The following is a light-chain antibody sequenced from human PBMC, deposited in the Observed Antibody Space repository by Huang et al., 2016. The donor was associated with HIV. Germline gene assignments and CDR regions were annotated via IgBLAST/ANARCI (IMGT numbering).Light chain of an antibody. V-gene: IGKV3-20*01. Sequence: EIVLTQSPGTLSLSPRERATVSCRASQSVSSNYLAWYQQKPGQAPRLLIYGASSRATGIPDRFSGSGSGTDFTLTISRLEPEDFAVYYCQQYGTSPFTFGPGTKVDIK. J-gene: IGKJ3*01. CDR1: QSVSSNY. CDR2: GAS. CDR3: QQYGTSPFT.